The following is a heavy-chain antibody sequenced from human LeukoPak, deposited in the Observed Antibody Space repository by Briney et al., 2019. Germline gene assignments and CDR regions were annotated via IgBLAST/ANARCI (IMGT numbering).Heavy chain of an antibody. J-gene: IGHJ3*02. Sequence: ASVKVSCKATGYTFTGYYMHRVRQAPGQGLEWMGWINPNSGGTNYAQKFQGRVTMTRDTSISTAYMELSRLRSADTAVYYCARDRDGDDAFDIWGQGTMVTVSS. D-gene: IGHD4-17*01. CDR1: GYTFTGYY. V-gene: IGHV1-2*02. CDR3: ARDRDGDDAFDI. CDR2: INPNSGGT.